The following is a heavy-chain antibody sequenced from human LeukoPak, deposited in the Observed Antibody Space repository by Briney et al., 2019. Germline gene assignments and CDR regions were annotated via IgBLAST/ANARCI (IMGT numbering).Heavy chain of an antibody. Sequence: SVKVSCKASGGTFSSYAISWVRQAPGQGLEWMGGIIPIFGTANYAQKFQGRVTITADESTSTAYMELSSLRSADTAVYYCAREGGVGIYSSVWYGSAPNWFDPWGQGTLVTVSS. V-gene: IGHV1-69*13. J-gene: IGHJ5*02. CDR2: IIPIFGTA. CDR3: AREGGVGIYSSVWYGSAPNWFDP. CDR1: GGTFSSYA. D-gene: IGHD6-19*01.